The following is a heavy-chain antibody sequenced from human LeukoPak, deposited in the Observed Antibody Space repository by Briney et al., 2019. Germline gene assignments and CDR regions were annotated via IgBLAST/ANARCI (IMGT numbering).Heavy chain of an antibody. J-gene: IGHJ4*02. CDR2: ISYDGSNK. CDR1: GFTFSSYG. Sequence: GGSLRLSCAASGFTFSSYGMHWVRQAPGKGLEWVAVISYDGSNKYYADSVKGRFTISRDNAKNSLYLQMNSLRAEDTAVYYCARGSGVKPLDYWGQGTLVTVSS. CDR3: ARGSGVKPLDY. V-gene: IGHV3-30*03.